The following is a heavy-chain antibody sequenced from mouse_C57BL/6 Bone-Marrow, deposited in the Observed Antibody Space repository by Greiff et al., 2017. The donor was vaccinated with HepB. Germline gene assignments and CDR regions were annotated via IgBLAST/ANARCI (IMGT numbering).Heavy chain of an antibody. CDR1: GFNIKDYY. J-gene: IGHJ1*03. Sequence: VQLQHSGAELVRPGASVKLSCTASGFNIKDYYMHWVKQRPEQGLEWIGRIDPEDGDTEYAPKFQGKATMTADTSSNTAYLQLSSLTSEDTAVYYCTFYYGSSHWYFDVWGTGTTVTVSS. CDR2: IDPEDGDT. CDR3: TFYYGSSHWYFDV. D-gene: IGHD1-1*01. V-gene: IGHV14-1*01.